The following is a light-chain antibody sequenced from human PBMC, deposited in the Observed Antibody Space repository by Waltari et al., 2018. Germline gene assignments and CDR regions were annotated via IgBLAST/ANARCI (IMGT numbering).Light chain of an antibody. CDR2: DVN. CDR1: SSDVGTHKY. J-gene: IGLJ2*01. V-gene: IGLV2-14*03. Sequence: QSALTQPASVSGSPGQSITISCPGTSSDVGTHKYVSWYQHRPGTAPKVIIYDVNKRPSGVSNRFSGSKSGNTASLTISGLQAEDEANYSCASYSSISSYVVFGGGTKLTVL. CDR3: ASYSSISSYVV.